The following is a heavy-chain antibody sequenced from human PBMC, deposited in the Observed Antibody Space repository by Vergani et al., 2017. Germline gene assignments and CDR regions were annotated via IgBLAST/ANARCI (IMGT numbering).Heavy chain of an antibody. CDR1: GFTFSSYA. Sequence: QVQLVESGGGVVQPGRSLRLSCAASGFTFSSYAMHWVRLAPGKGLEWVAVISYDGSNKYYADSVKGRFTISRDNSKNTLYLQMNSLRAEDTAVYYCARDFHMVRGVIMPHGAFDIWGQGTMVTVSS. V-gene: IGHV3-30-3*01. D-gene: IGHD3-10*01. J-gene: IGHJ3*02. CDR3: ARDFHMVRGVIMPHGAFDI. CDR2: ISYDGSNK.